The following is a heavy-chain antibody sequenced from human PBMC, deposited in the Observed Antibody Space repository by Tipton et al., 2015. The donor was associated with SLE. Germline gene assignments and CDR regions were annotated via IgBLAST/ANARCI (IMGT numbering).Heavy chain of an antibody. D-gene: IGHD4-17*01. CDR1: GYTFTGYY. CDR3: ARAGGDYEGAENGMDV. J-gene: IGHJ6*02. Sequence: QLVQSGAEVKKPGASVKVSCKASGYTFTGYYMHWVRQAPGQGLEWMGWINPNSGNTNYAQKLQGRVTMTTDTSTSTAYMELRSLRSDDTAVYYCARAGGDYEGAENGMDVWGQGTTVTVSS. V-gene: IGHV1-2*02. CDR2: INPNSGNT.